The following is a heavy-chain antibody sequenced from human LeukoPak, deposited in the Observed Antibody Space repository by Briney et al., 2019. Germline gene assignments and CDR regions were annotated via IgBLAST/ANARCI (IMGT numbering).Heavy chain of an antibody. J-gene: IGHJ4*02. Sequence: GGSLRLSCAASGFTFSSYWMHRVRHAPGKGLVWVSRIHSDGRSTDYADSVKGRFTISRDNAKNTLNLQMNSLRAEDTAVYYCARDPLGGTLDYWGQGALVTVSS. V-gene: IGHV3-74*01. CDR2: IHSDGRST. CDR1: GFTFSSYW. CDR3: ARDPLGGTLDY. D-gene: IGHD3-16*01.